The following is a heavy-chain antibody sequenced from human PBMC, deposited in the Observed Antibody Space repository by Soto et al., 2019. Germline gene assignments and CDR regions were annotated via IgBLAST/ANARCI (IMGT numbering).Heavy chain of an antibody. J-gene: IGHJ4*02. Sequence: QVQLVESGGGVVQPGRSLRLSCAASGFTFSSYAMHWVRQAPGKGLEWVAVISYDGSNKYYADSVKGRFTISRDNSKNTLYLQMNSLRAEDTAVYYCARDGSGYYPAIDYWGQGTLVTVSS. D-gene: IGHD3-22*01. CDR3: ARDGSGYYPAIDY. CDR1: GFTFSSYA. V-gene: IGHV3-30-3*01. CDR2: ISYDGSNK.